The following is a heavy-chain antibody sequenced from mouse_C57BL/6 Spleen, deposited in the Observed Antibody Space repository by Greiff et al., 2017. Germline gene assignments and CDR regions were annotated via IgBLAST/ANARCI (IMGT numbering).Heavy chain of an antibody. Sequence: EVNLVESGGGLVKPGGSLKLSCAASGFTFSSYTMSWVRQTPEKRLEWVATISGGGGNTYYPDSVKGRFTISRDNAKNTLYLQMSSLRSEDTALYYCARQVDWYFDVWGTGTTVTVSS. J-gene: IGHJ1*03. CDR3: ARQVDWYFDV. CDR1: GFTFSSYT. D-gene: IGHD1-1*02. V-gene: IGHV5-9*01. CDR2: ISGGGGNT.